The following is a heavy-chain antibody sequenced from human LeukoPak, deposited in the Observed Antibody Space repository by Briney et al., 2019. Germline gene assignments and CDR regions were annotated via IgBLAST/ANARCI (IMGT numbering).Heavy chain of an antibody. J-gene: IGHJ4*02. Sequence: PGGSLRLSCAASGFTFSSYTMNWVRQAPGKGLEWVSSIISSGSYIYYADSVKGRFTISRDNAKNSLYLQMNSLRAEDTAVYYCARDFGGSCSSSNCDLGWLDYWGQGTLVTVSS. V-gene: IGHV3-21*03. CDR3: ARDFGGSCSSSNCDLGWLDY. CDR1: GFTFSSYT. D-gene: IGHD2-2*01. CDR2: IISSGSYI.